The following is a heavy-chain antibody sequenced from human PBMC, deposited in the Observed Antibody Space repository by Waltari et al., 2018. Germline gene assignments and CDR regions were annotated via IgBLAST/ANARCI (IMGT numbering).Heavy chain of an antibody. J-gene: IGHJ4*02. V-gene: IGHV4-4*07. D-gene: IGHD3-9*01. CDR1: HGSISGYY. CDR2: TSPTGGT. Sequence: QVQLQESGPGLVKPSETLSLTCTVSHGSISGYYWTWIRQPAGKGLEWIGFTSPTGGTDYNPSLKSRVTMSSDTFKNQVFLHLNSVTAADTAVYYCARHWNHDILADSFDLWGQGTRVTISA. CDR3: ARHWNHDILADSFDL.